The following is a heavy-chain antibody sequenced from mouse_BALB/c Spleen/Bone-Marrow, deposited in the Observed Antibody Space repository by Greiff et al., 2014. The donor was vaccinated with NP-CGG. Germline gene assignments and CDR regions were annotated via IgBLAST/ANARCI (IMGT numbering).Heavy chain of an antibody. J-gene: IGHJ2*01. D-gene: IGHD2-4*01. CDR2: INPSSGYT. CDR3: ARGWDYEGYFDY. CDR1: GYSFTSYM. Sequence: VQVVESGAELARPGASVKMSCKASGYSFTSYMMHWVKQRPGQGLEWIGYINPSSGYTNYNQKFKDKATLTADKSSSTAYMQLCSLTSEDSAVYYCARGWDYEGYFDYWGQGTTLTVSS. V-gene: IGHV1-4*01.